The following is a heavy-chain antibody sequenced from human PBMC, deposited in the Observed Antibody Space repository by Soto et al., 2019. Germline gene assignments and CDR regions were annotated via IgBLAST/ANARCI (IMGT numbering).Heavy chain of an antibody. J-gene: IGHJ4*02. CDR1: GGSISSSSYY. V-gene: IGHV4-39*01. CDR3: ARVVPAARGYFDY. CDR2: IYYSGST. Sequence: SETLSLTCTVSGGSISSSSYYWGWIRQPPWKGLEWIGGIYYSGSTYYNPSLKGGVTISVDTSKNQFSLKLSSVTAADTAVYYCARVVPAARGYFDYWGQGTLVTVSS. D-gene: IGHD2-2*01.